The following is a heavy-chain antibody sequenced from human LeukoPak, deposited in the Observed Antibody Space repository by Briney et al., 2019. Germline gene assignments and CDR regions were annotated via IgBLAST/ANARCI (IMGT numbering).Heavy chain of an antibody. Sequence: GGSLRLSCAASGFTFSSYGMHWVRQAPGKGLEWVAVISYDGSNKYYADSVKGRFTISRDNGKNSLFLQMNSLRAEDTAVYYCATESLIARSFDIWGQGTMVTVSS. CDR3: ATESLIARSFDI. D-gene: IGHD3-22*01. CDR1: GFTFSSYG. V-gene: IGHV3-30*03. CDR2: ISYDGSNK. J-gene: IGHJ3*02.